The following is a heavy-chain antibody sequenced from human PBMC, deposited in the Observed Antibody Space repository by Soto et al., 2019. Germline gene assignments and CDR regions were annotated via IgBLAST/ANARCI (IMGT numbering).Heavy chain of an antibody. J-gene: IGHJ5*02. CDR1: GGSFSGYY. CDR2: INHSGST. D-gene: IGHD5-18*01. V-gene: IGHV4-34*01. Sequence: PSETLSLTCAVYGGSFSGYYWSWIRQPPGKGLEWIGEINHSGSTNYNPSLKSRVTISVDTSKNQFSLKLSSVTAADTAVYYCASAALLTRGYSYGYKGSSWFDPWGQGTWSPSPQ. CDR3: ASAALLTRGYSYGYKGSSWFDP.